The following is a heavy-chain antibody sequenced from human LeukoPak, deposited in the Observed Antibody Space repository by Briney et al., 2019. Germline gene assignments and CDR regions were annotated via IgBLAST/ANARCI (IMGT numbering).Heavy chain of an antibody. CDR1: AFTFGDYA. V-gene: IGHV3-49*04. CDR3: QTYYYDTSGYYYIDQ. CDR2: IRSKAYGGTT. D-gene: IGHD3-22*01. J-gene: IGHJ4*02. Sequence: PGGSLRLSCTTSAFTFGDYAMSWVRQAPGKGLEWVGFIRSKAYGGTTEYAASVKGRFTISRDDSKSIAYLQMNSLKTEDTAVYSCQTYYYDTSGYYYIDQWGQGTLVTVSS.